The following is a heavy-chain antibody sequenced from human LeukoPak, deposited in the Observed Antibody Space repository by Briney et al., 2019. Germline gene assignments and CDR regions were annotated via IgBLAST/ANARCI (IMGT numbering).Heavy chain of an antibody. J-gene: IGHJ4*02. CDR2: IRSKANNYAT. CDR3: TRQGFTAMPDY. V-gene: IGHV3-73*01. D-gene: IGHD5-18*01. CDR1: GFAFSGST. Sequence: GGSLRLSCAASGFAFSGSTMHWVRQASGKGLEWVGHIRSKANNYATAYAASLKGRFTVSRDDSKNTAYLQMNSLKAEDTAVYYCTRQGFTAMPDYWGQGTLVTVSS.